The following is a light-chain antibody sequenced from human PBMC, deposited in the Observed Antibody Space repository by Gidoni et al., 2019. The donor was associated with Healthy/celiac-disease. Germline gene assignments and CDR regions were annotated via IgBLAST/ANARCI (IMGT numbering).Light chain of an antibody. V-gene: IGLV1-40*01. CDR1: SSNIRAGYG. CDR2: GNR. J-gene: IGLJ2*01. Sequence: QSVLTQPPSVSGAPGQSVTISCTGSSSNIRAGYGVHGYQQLPGTAPKLLIYGNRNRPSGVPDRFSGSKSGTSASLAITGLQAEDEADYYCQSYDSSLSGSVVFGGGTKLTVL. CDR3: QSYDSSLSGSVV.